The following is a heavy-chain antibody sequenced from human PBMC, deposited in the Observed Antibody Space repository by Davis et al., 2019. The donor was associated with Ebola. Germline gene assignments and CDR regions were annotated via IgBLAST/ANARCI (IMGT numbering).Heavy chain of an antibody. CDR1: GGSISSYY. CDR2: IYYSGST. CDR3: AREGSSGYSR. J-gene: IGHJ1*01. D-gene: IGHD3-22*01. V-gene: IGHV4-59*01. Sequence: PSETLSLTCTVSGGSISSYYWSWIRQPPGKGLEWIGYIYYSGSTNYNPSLKSRVTISVDTSKDQFSLKLSSVTAADTAVYYCAREGSSGYSRWGQGTLVTVSS.